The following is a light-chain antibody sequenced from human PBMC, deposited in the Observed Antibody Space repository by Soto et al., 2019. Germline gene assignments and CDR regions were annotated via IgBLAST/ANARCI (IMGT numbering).Light chain of an antibody. CDR3: QQYNSWPLT. J-gene: IGKJ4*01. V-gene: IGKV3-15*01. CDR1: QTIRNN. CDR2: VAS. Sequence: EIVMTQPPATLSVSPGERATLSCRSSQTIRNNLAWYQQKPGQAPRLLIYVASTRATDIPARFSGSGSGTDFTLTISSLQSEDFAFYYCQQYNSWPLTFGGGTNVEIK.